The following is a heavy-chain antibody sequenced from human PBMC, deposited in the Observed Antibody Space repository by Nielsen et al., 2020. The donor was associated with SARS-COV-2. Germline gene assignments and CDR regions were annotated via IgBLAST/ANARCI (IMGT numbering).Heavy chain of an antibody. Sequence: GESLKISCAASGFTFSSYSMNWVRQAPGKGLEWVSSISSSSSYIYYADSVKGRFTISRDNAKNSLYLQMNSLRAEDTAVYYCARDRSWKSTVTTCFDYWGQGTLVTVSS. J-gene: IGHJ4*02. D-gene: IGHD4-17*01. V-gene: IGHV3-21*01. CDR1: GFTFSSYS. CDR3: ARDRSWKSTVTTCFDY. CDR2: ISSSSSYI.